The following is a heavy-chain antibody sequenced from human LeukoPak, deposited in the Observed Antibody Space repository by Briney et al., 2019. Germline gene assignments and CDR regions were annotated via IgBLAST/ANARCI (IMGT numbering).Heavy chain of an antibody. D-gene: IGHD2-21*02. Sequence: GGSLRLSCAASGFTVSSKDMSWVRQAPGKGLEWVSSITGSSSYKYYADSVKGRFTISRDNAKNSLYLQMNSMRAEDTAVYYCSRDRIVVVTATFDYWGQGTPVTVSS. V-gene: IGHV3-21*01. CDR1: GFTVSSKD. J-gene: IGHJ4*02. CDR3: SRDRIVVVTATFDY. CDR2: ITGSSSYK.